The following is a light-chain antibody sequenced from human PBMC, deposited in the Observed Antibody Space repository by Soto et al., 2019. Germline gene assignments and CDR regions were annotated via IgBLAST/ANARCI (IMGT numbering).Light chain of an antibody. Sequence: DIQMTQSPSSLSASLGDRVTITCLASQTIDNYLNWYQHKPGKAPKLLIYATSTLQSGVPSRFSGSGSGTEFTLTISSLQPEDFATYFCQESYTGPAVSFGGGTKVDI. CDR1: QTIDNY. V-gene: IGKV1-39*01. CDR3: QESYTGPAVS. CDR2: ATS. J-gene: IGKJ4*01.